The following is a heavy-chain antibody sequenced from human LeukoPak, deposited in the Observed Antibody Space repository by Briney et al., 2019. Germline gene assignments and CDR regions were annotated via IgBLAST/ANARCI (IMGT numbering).Heavy chain of an antibody. CDR2: IYTSGST. D-gene: IGHD6-6*01. CDR3: AREEYSSSFGFDY. Sequence: NPSETLSLTCAVYGGSFSGYSWSWIRQPAGKGLEWIGRIYTSGSTNYNPSLKSRVTISVDTSKNQFSLKLSSVTAADTAVYYCAREEYSSSFGFDYWGQGTLVTVSS. J-gene: IGHJ4*02. V-gene: IGHV4-59*10. CDR1: GGSFSGYS.